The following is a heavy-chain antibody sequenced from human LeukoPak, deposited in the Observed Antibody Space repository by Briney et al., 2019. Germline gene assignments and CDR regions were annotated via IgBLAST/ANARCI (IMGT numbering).Heavy chain of an antibody. CDR1: GGTFSSYA. CDR2: IIPIFGTA. Sequence: GASVKVSCKASGGTFSSYAISWVRQAPGQGLEWMGGIIPIFGTANYAQKLQGRVTMTTDTSTSTAYMELRSLRSDDTAVYYCARGAYYDYVWGSYRQYNWFDPWGQGTLVTVSS. V-gene: IGHV1-69*05. J-gene: IGHJ5*02. D-gene: IGHD3-16*02. CDR3: ARGAYYDYVWGSYRQYNWFDP.